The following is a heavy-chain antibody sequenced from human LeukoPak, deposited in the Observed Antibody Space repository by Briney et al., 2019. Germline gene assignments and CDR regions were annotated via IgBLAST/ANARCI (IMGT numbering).Heavy chain of an antibody. J-gene: IGHJ4*02. CDR3: ARMALRVYRPFDY. D-gene: IGHD6-6*01. V-gene: IGHV3-7*01. Sequence: PGGSLGLSCAASGFTFKNYAMNWVRQAPGKGLEWVANIKQDGSEKYYVDSVKGRFTISRDNAKNSLYLQMNSLRAEDMAVYYCARMALRVYRPFDYWGQGTLVTVSS. CDR1: GFTFKNYA. CDR2: IKQDGSEK.